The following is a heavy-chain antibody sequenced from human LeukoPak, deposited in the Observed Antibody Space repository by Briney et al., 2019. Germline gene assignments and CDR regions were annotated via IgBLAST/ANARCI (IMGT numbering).Heavy chain of an antibody. Sequence: SETLCLTCTVSGGSINGNTYYWAWIRQPPEKGLEWIGTIDYSGSTYYKESLKSRVAISADTSKNQISLKVTSVTAADTAVYYCAREYPWSSGWYIDYWGQGTLVTVSS. CDR1: GGSINGNTYY. D-gene: IGHD6-19*01. V-gene: IGHV4-39*07. CDR2: IDYSGST. CDR3: AREYPWSSGWYIDY. J-gene: IGHJ4*02.